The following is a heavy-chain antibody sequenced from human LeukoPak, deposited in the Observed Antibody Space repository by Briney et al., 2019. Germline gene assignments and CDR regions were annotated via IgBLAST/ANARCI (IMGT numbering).Heavy chain of an antibody. CDR2: INYSGTT. V-gene: IGHV4-39*01. CDR3: ARLRDGRWLLEY. Sequence: SETLSLTCTASGGSISSSGYYWGWIRQPPGKGLEWIASINYSGTTYYNPSLKSRITISEDRSKNQFSLKLSSVTAADTAVYYCARLRDGRWLLEYWGQGTLVTVSS. D-gene: IGHD5-24*01. CDR1: GGSISSSGYY. J-gene: IGHJ4*02.